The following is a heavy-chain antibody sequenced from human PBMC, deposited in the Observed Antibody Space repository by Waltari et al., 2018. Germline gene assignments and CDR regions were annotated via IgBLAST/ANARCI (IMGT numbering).Heavy chain of an antibody. V-gene: IGHV3-30*02. J-gene: IGHJ4*02. CDR2: IRYDGSNK. Sequence: QVQLVESGGGVVQPGGSLRLSCAASGFTFSSYGMHWVRQAPGKGLEWVAFIRYDGSNKYYADSVKGRFTISRDNSKNTLYLQMNSLRAEDTAVYYCANIPGRGIAAGYYWGQGTLVTVSS. CDR1: GFTFSSYG. D-gene: IGHD6-25*01. CDR3: ANIPGRGIAAGYY.